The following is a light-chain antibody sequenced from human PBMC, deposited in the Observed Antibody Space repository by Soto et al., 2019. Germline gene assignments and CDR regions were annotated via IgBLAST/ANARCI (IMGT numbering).Light chain of an antibody. CDR3: QHSFNTPLT. CDR1: QAIANF. Sequence: DIQLTQSPSSLSASVVDIVSIACRASQAIANFLNWYQQKPGKAPKVLIYAASSLQSGVPSRFSGSGSGTDFTLTISSLQPEDFASYFCQHSFNTPLTFGGGTKVDIK. V-gene: IGKV1-39*01. J-gene: IGKJ4*01. CDR2: AAS.